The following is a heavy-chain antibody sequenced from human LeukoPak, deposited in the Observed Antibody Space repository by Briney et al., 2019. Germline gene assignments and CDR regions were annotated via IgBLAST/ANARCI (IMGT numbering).Heavy chain of an antibody. V-gene: IGHV4-59*08. CDR2: IYYSGNT. Sequence: SETLSLTCTVSGGSISPYYWSWIRQPPGKGLEWLGYIYYSGNTDYNPSLKSRVAISVDTSKNQFSLKLTSVTAADTALYYCARGSASNWFDPWGQGTLVTVSS. J-gene: IGHJ5*02. CDR1: GGSISPYY. CDR3: ARGSASNWFDP.